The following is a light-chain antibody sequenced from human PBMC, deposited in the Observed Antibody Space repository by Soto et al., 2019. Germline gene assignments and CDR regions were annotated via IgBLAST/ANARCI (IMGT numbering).Light chain of an antibody. CDR2: SNN. V-gene: IGLV1-44*01. Sequence: QSVLTQPPSASGTPGQRVTISCSGSSSNIGSNTVNWYQQLPGTAPKLLIYSNNQRPSGVPDRFSGSKSGTSASLAISGLQSEDEADYYCAAWDDSLNGAVGVFGGGTKLTVL. J-gene: IGLJ3*02. CDR1: SSNIGSNT. CDR3: AAWDDSLNGAVGV.